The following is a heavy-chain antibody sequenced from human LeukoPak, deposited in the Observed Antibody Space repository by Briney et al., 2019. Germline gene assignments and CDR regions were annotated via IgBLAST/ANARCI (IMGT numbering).Heavy chain of an antibody. D-gene: IGHD4-17*01. V-gene: IGHV3-23*01. CDR3: AKKAHYDAYAKYFDY. CDR2: LSDSGVYT. CDR1: GFTFSNYA. Sequence: GGSLRLSCAASGFTFSNYAMTWVRQAPGKGLEWVSILSDSGVYTYYADSVKGRFTISRDNSNNMLYLQMNSLRAEDTAVYYCAKKAHYDAYAKYFDYRGQGTLVTVSS. J-gene: IGHJ4*02.